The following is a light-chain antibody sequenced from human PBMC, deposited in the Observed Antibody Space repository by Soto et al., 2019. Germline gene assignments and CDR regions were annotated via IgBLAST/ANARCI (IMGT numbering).Light chain of an antibody. V-gene: IGKV3-15*01. CDR2: GAS. CDR1: QSVSSSY. J-gene: IGKJ2*01. CDR3: QQYNNWPQT. Sequence: EIVMTQSPATLSVSPGERATLSCRASQSVSSSYLAWYQQKPGQAPRLLIYGASTRATGIPARFGGSGSGAEFTLTISSLQSEDFAVYYCQQYNNWPQTFGQGTKLEIK.